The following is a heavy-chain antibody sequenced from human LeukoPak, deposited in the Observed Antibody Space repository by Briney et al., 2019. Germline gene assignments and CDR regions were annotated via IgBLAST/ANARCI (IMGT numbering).Heavy chain of an antibody. J-gene: IGHJ4*02. Sequence: GGSLRLSCAAAGFTFSSSAMSWARQAPGKGLEWVSGISGSGGTTYYADSVKGRFTISRDNSKNTLYLQMNSLTADDTAVYYCAAQWLVSGGGQGTLVTVSS. V-gene: IGHV3-23*01. D-gene: IGHD6-19*01. CDR2: ISGSGGTT. CDR1: GFTFSSSA. CDR3: AAQWLVSG.